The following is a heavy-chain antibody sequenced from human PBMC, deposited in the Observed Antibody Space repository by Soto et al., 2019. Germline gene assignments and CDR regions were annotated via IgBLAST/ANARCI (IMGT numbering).Heavy chain of an antibody. CDR2: ISVSGGST. Sequence: EVQLLESGGGLVQPGGSLRLSCAASGFTLSNYAMTWVRQAPGKGLEWVSSISVSGGSTNYADSVKGRFTISRDNSKNTLDLQMNSWRADDTAVYYCAKDPLYGLDVWGQGTTVTVSS. V-gene: IGHV3-23*01. CDR3: AKDPLYGLDV. CDR1: GFTLSNYA. J-gene: IGHJ6*02.